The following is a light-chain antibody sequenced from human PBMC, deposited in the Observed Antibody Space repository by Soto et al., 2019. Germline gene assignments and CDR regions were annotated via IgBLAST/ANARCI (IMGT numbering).Light chain of an antibody. CDR1: QSISNF. CDR3: QQYYNSVLT. V-gene: IGKV1-39*01. CDR2: AAS. J-gene: IGKJ4*01. Sequence: DIQMTQSPSSLSASLGDRVTITCRASQSISNFLNWVQHKPGNAPKVLISAASTLQSGVPPRFSGSESGTDFTLTISSLQPEDSASYYCQQYYNSVLTFGGGTKXEIK.